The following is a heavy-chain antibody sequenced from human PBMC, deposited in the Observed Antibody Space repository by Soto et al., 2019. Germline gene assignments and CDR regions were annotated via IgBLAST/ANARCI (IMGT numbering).Heavy chain of an antibody. CDR3: ARTYYDFWSGEYTDY. D-gene: IGHD3-3*01. CDR2: IFSNDEK. CDR1: GFSLSNARMG. J-gene: IGHJ4*02. V-gene: IGHV2-26*01. Sequence: QVTLKESGPVLVKPTETLTLTCTVSGFSLSNARMGVSWIRQPPGKALEWLAHIFSNDEKSYSTSLKSRLTISKDTSKSQVVLTMTNMDPVDTARYYCARTYYDFWSGEYTDYWGQGTLVTVSS.